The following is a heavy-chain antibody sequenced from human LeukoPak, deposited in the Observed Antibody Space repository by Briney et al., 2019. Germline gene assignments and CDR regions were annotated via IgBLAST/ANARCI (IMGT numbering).Heavy chain of an antibody. D-gene: IGHD3-22*01. CDR1: GDSISDYY. J-gene: IGHJ4*02. V-gene: IGHV4-4*07. Sequence: SETLSLTCTVSGDSISDYYWSWIRQPAGKGLEWIGRYYTSESTDYNPSLKSRVTMSVDTSKNQFFLKLSSVTAADTAVYYCARDGGYYDSSGSFDSWGQGTLVTVSS. CDR2: YYTSEST. CDR3: ARDGGYYDSSGSFDS.